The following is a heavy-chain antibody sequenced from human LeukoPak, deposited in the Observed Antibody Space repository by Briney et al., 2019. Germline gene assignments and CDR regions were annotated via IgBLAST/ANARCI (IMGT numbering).Heavy chain of an antibody. D-gene: IGHD5-18*01. CDR3: ARVAHTAMVQYYFDY. CDR2: IIPIFGTA. CDR1: GGTFSSYA. Sequence: SVKVSCKASGGTFSSYAISWVRQAPGQGLEWMGGIIPIFGTANYAQKFQGRGTITADESTSTAYMELSSLRSEDTAVYYCARVAHTAMVQYYFDYWGQGTLVTVSS. V-gene: IGHV1-69*13. J-gene: IGHJ4*02.